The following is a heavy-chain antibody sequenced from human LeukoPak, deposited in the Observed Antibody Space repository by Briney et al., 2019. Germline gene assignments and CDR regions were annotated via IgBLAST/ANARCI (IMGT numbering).Heavy chain of an antibody. V-gene: IGHV4-39*07. CDR3: ARDVLLWFGELLSDY. D-gene: IGHD3-10*01. J-gene: IGHJ4*02. CDR1: GGSISSSSYY. CDR2: IYYSGST. Sequence: PSQTLSLTCAVSGGSISSSSYYWGWIRQPPGKGLEWIGSIYYSGSTYYNPSLKSRVTISVDTSKNQFSLELSSVTAADTAVYYCARDVLLWFGELLSDYWGQGTLVTVSS.